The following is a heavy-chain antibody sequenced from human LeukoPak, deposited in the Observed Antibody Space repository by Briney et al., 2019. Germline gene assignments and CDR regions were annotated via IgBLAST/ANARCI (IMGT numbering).Heavy chain of an antibody. Sequence: KPSETLSLNCTVSGGSISSRIYYWSWIRQPPGKGLEWIGNIYSSESTYYNPSLKSRATISVDTSKNQFSLKLSSVTAADTAVYYCARGPCGGSCYYDYWGQGTLVTVSS. CDR3: ARGPCGGSCYYDY. D-gene: IGHD2-15*01. J-gene: IGHJ4*02. CDR2: IYSSEST. V-gene: IGHV4-39*07. CDR1: GGSISSRIYY.